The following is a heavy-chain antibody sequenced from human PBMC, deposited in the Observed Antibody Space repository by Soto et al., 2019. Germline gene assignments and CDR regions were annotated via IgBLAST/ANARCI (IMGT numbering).Heavy chain of an antibody. CDR2: MNPNSGNT. Sequence: ASVKVSCKXSGYTFTSYDINWARQATGQGLEWMGWMNPNSGNTGYAQKFQGRVTMTRNTSISTAYMELSSLRSEDTAVYYCARGDRITIFGVVIPDYWGQGTLVTVSS. CDR1: GYTFTSYD. J-gene: IGHJ4*02. V-gene: IGHV1-8*01. D-gene: IGHD3-3*01. CDR3: ARGDRITIFGVVIPDY.